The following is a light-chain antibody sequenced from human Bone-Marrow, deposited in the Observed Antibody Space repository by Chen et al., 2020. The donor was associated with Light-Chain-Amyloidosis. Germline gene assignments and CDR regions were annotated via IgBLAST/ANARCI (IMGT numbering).Light chain of an antibody. CDR2: GNS. V-gene: IGLV1-40*01. CDR1: SSNIGAGYD. J-gene: IGLJ2*01. CDR3: QSYDSSLSVV. Sequence: QSVLTQPPSVSGAPGQRVTISCTGNSSNIGAGYDVHWYQQLPGTAPKLLIYGNSHRPAGVPDRFSGSTSGTSASLAITGLQAEDEADYYCQSYDSSLSVVFGGGTKLTVL.